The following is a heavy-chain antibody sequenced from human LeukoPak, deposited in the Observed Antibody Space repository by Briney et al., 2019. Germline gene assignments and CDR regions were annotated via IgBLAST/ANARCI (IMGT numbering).Heavy chain of an antibody. CDR3: ARDLGYSYGLSAGY. CDR1: GFTFSSYA. D-gene: IGHD5-18*01. CDR2: ISYGGSNK. V-gene: IGHV3-30*01. J-gene: IGHJ4*02. Sequence: GGSLRLSCAASGFTFSSYAMHWVRQAPGKGLEWVAVISYGGSNKYYADSVKGRFTISRDNSKNTLYLQMNSLRAEDTAVYYCARDLGYSYGLSAGYWGQGTLVTVSS.